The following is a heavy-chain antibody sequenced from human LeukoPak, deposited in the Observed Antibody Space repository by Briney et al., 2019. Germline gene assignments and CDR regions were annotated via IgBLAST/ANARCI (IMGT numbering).Heavy chain of an antibody. J-gene: IGHJ6*03. CDR3: ARDAYSGYGPPDYYMDV. CDR1: GGSFSGYY. CDR2: IYHSGST. D-gene: IGHD5-12*01. V-gene: IGHV4-34*11. Sequence: PSETLSLTCAVYGGSFSGYYWGWIRQPPGKGLEWIGSIYHSGSTNYNPSLKSRVTISVDTSKNQFSLKLSSVTAADTAVYYCARDAYSGYGPPDYYMDVWGKGTTVTISS.